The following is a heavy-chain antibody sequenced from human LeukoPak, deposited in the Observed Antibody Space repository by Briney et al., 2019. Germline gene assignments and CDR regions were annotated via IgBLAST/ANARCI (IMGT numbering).Heavy chain of an antibody. D-gene: IGHD3-10*01. V-gene: IGHV4-34*01. Sequence: SETLCLTCAVYGGSFSAYYWSRIRQPPGKGLEWIGEINHSGSTNYNPSLKSRVTISADTSKNQFSLKLSSVTAADTAVYYCARDFSSEFDCWGQGTLVTVSS. J-gene: IGHJ4*02. CDR1: GGSFSAYY. CDR2: INHSGST. CDR3: ARDFSSEFDC.